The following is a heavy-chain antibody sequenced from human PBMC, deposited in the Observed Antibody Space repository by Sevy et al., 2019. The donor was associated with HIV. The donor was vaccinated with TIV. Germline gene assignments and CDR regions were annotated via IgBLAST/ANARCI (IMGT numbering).Heavy chain of an antibody. V-gene: IGHV1-46*01. CDR1: GYNFTSYY. CDR3: TRVRSFGFDY. J-gene: IGHJ4*02. D-gene: IGHD3-16*01. Sequence: ASVKVSCKAAGYNFTSYYIHWVRQAPGQGLEWMGIITPSGDTTTYSQKFQGRVTMTSDTSTSTVYMELSSLRYDDTAVYYCTRVRSFGFDYWGQGTLVTVSS. CDR2: ITPSGDTT.